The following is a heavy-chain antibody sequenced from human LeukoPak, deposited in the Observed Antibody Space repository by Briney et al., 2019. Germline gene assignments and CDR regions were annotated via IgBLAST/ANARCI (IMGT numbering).Heavy chain of an antibody. D-gene: IGHD5-12*01. Sequence: GASVKVSCKASGYTVTSYGISWVRQAPGQGLEWMGWISAYNGNTNYAQKLQGRVTMTTDTSTSTAYMELRSLRSDDTAVYYCARDLHTVANYYYGMDVWGQGTTVTVSS. V-gene: IGHV1-18*01. CDR1: GYTVTSYG. J-gene: IGHJ6*02. CDR2: ISAYNGNT. CDR3: ARDLHTVANYYYGMDV.